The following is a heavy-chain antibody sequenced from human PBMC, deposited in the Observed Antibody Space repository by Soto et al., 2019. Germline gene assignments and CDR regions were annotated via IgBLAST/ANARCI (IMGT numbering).Heavy chain of an antibody. Sequence: QLQLQESGPGLVKPSEILSLTCTVSGGSISSSSYYWGWIRQPPGKGLEWIGTIFYNGATQYNLSLTSRVTISIATSKNQYSLRLGSVTAADTAVYYCAKEARGRNWDGGKYWGQGTLVTVSS. V-gene: IGHV4-39*02. J-gene: IGHJ4*02. CDR3: AKEARGRNWDGGKY. CDR2: IFYNGAT. CDR1: GGSISSSSYY. D-gene: IGHD1-1*01.